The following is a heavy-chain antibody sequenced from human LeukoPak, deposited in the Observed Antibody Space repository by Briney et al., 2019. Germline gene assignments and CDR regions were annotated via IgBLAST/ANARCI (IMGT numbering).Heavy chain of an antibody. CDR2: INTNTGNT. D-gene: IGHD1-7*01. V-gene: IGHV7-4-1*02. CDR3: SRDYTVTLGTTTYFQH. Sequence: GASVKVSCKASGYIFDIYAMIWVRQAPGQGLELMGWINTNTGNTTYAQGFTGRFVFSLDTSVSTAYLQISSLKAEDTAVYYCSRDYTVTLGTTTYFQHWGQGTLVTVSS. J-gene: IGHJ1*01. CDR1: GYIFDIYA.